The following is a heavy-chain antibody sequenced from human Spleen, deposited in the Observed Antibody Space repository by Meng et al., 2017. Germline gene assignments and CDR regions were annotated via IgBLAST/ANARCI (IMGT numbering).Heavy chain of an antibody. CDR3: ARGGLGYSGRYYFDY. CDR1: GGSFSDYY. J-gene: IGHJ4*02. V-gene: IGHV4-59*01. CDR2: IYYSGST. Sequence: SETLSLTCAVYGGSFSDYYWTWIRQPPGRGLEWIGYIYYSGSTNYNPSLDSRVPISVDTSKNQFSLKVTTMAAADTAVYYCARGGLGYSGRYYFDYWGQETLVTVSS. D-gene: IGHD5-12*01.